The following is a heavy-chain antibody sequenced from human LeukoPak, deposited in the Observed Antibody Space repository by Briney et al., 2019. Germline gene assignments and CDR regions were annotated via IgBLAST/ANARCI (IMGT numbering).Heavy chain of an antibody. CDR3: ARGVHSSGWYYFDY. CDR1: GYTFSSYG. V-gene: IGHV1-18*01. CDR2: ISAYNGNT. Sequence: GASVKVSCKASGYTFSSYGISWVRQAPGQGLEWMGWISAYNGNTKFGPNLQGRVTMTTDTSTSTAYMELRSLRSDDTAVYYCARGVHSSGWYYFDYWGQGTLVTVSS. D-gene: IGHD6-19*01. J-gene: IGHJ4*02.